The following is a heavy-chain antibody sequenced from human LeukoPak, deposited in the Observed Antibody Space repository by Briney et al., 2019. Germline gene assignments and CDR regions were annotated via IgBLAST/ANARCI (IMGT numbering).Heavy chain of an antibody. CDR1: GFSFSTYV. CDR2: MRYDGSNQ. J-gene: IGHJ4*02. Sequence: GGSLRLSCAASGFSFSTYVMHWVRQAPGKGLEWVALMRYDGSNQYYADSVKGRFTISRDNAKNSLYLQMNSLRAEDTAVYYCARGYYDSNAQLFDYWGQGTLVTVSS. CDR3: ARGYYDSNAQLFDY. V-gene: IGHV3-30*02. D-gene: IGHD3-22*01.